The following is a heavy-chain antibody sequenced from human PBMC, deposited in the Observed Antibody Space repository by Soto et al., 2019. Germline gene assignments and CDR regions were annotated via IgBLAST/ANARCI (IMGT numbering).Heavy chain of an antibody. CDR2: SDRSDSYT. J-gene: IGHJ4*02. CDR3: ARHKKVEYLQVPGASDY. D-gene: IGHD3-3*01. CDR1: GYSFTTYW. V-gene: IGHV5-10-1*01. Sequence: GESLKISCQGSGYSFTTYWISWVRDVPGKGLGGLGRSDRSDSYTSYSPSLEGHVSISVDKSISTAYLHWPSLRASDTAMYSCARHKKVEYLQVPGASDYWGQGTLVTVSS.